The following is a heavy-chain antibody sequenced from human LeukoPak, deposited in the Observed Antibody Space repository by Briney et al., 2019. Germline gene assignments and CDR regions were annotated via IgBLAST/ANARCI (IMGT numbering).Heavy chain of an antibody. CDR1: GGSFSGYY. Sequence: SETLSLTCAVYGGSFSGYYWSWSRQPPGKGLEWIGEINHSGSTNYNPSLKSRVTISVDTSKNQFSLKLSSVTAAGTAVYYCASYPYYDYVWGSYRPEPYWGQGTLVTVSS. V-gene: IGHV4-34*01. D-gene: IGHD3-16*02. CDR2: INHSGST. CDR3: ASYPYYDYVWGSYRPEPY. J-gene: IGHJ4*02.